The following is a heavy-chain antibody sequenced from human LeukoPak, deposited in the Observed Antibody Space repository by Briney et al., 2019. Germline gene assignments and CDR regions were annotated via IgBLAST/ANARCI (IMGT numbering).Heavy chain of an antibody. J-gene: IGHJ4*02. CDR1: GFTFTNYE. D-gene: IGHD3-10*01. CDR2: VSGSGGST. V-gene: IGHV3-23*01. CDR3: AKYGSGRYYPDY. Sequence: GGSLRLSFAASGFTFTNYEMSWVRRAPGKGLEWVSAVSGSGGSTYYAGSVKGRFTISRDNSKNTLYLQMNSLRAEDTAVYYCAKYGSGRYYPDYWGQGTLVTVSS.